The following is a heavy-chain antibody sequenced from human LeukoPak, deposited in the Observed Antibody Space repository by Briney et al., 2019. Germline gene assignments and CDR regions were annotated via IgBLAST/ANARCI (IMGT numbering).Heavy chain of an antibody. CDR2: IFYSGST. J-gene: IGHJ4*02. V-gene: IGHV4-61*01. D-gene: IGHD1-26*01. Sequence: SETLSLTCTVSGGSISSSSYYWSWIRQPPGKGLEWIGYIFYSGSTNYNPSLKSRVTISVDTSKNQFSLKLSSVTAADTAVYYCARGEWDLLFDYWGQGTLVTVSS. CDR1: GGSISSSSYY. CDR3: ARGEWDLLFDY.